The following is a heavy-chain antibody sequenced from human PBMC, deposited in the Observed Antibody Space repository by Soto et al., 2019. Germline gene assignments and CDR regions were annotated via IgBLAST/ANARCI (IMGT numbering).Heavy chain of an antibody. CDR3: AGDLAAGDY. Sequence: QVQLVQSGAEVKKPGASVKLSCRTSGYTFTHYYIHWVRQAPGQGLEWLAIINPDSGSTIYAQDFQGRVTLTMDTSTATVYMELSGLRAEDTAIFYCAGDLAAGDYWGQGTLVTVSS. V-gene: IGHV1-46*01. CDR1: GYTFTHYY. CDR2: INPDSGST. D-gene: IGHD6-13*01. J-gene: IGHJ4*02.